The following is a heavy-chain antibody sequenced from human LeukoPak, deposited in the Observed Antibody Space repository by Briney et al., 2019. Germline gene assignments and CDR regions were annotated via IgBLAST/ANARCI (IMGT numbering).Heavy chain of an antibody. CDR2: IYYSGTT. J-gene: IGHJ4*02. CDR3: ATLGDFDY. V-gene: IGHV4-59*01. D-gene: IGHD7-27*01. CDR1: GVSISSYY. Sequence: SETLSLTCTASGVSISSYYWSWIRQPPGRGLEWIGYIYYSGTTNYNPSLKSRVTISQDTSKSQLSLKLSSVTAADTAVYYCATLGDFDYWGQGTLVTVSS.